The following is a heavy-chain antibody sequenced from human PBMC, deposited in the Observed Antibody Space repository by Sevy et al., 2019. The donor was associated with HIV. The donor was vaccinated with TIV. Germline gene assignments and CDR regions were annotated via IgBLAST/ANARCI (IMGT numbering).Heavy chain of an antibody. CDR1: GFTFSSYA. CDR3: ARDSDRDSSNWYEGVFDY. CDR2: ISYDGSNK. Sequence: GGSLRLSCAASGFTFSSYAMHWVRQAPGKGLEWVAVISYDGSNKYYADSVKGRFTISRDNSKNTLYLQMNSLRAEDTAVYYCARDSDRDSSNWYEGVFDYWGQGTLVTVSS. V-gene: IGHV3-30-3*01. J-gene: IGHJ4*02. D-gene: IGHD6-13*01.